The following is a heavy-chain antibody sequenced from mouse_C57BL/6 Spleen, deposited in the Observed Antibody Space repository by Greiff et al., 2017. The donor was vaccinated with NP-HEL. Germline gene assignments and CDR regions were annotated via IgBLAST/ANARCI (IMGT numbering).Heavy chain of an antibody. D-gene: IGHD1-1*01. CDR2: LHPNSGST. Sequence: QVQLKQSGAELVKPGASVKLSCKASGYTFTSYWMHWVKQRPGQGLEWIGMLHPNSGSTNYNEKFKSKATLTVDKSSSTAYMQLSSLTSEDSAVYYCARGRTTVVPYAMDYWGQGTSVTVSS. V-gene: IGHV1-64*01. CDR3: ARGRTTVVPYAMDY. CDR1: GYTFTSYW. J-gene: IGHJ4*01.